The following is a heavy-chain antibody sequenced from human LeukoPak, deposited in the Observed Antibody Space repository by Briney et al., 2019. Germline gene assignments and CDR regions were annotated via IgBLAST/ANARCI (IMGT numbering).Heavy chain of an antibody. CDR1: GYSISSGYY. J-gene: IGHJ5*02. D-gene: IGHD4-17*01. Sequence: SETLSLTCTVSGYSISSGYYWGWIRQPPGKGLEWIGSIYHSGSTYYNPSLKSRVTISVDTSKNQFSLKLSSVTAADTAVYYCATAPEEVPTNWFDPWGQGTLVTVSS. V-gene: IGHV4-38-2*02. CDR3: ATAPEEVPTNWFDP. CDR2: IYHSGST.